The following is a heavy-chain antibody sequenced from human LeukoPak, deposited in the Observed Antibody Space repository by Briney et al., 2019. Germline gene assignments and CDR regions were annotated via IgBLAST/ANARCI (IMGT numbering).Heavy chain of an antibody. D-gene: IGHD3-16*01. Sequence: PSETLSLTCTVSGGSISSNYWSWIRQPPGKGLDWIGYIYYSGNTNYNPSLKSRVTMSVDTSKNQLSLKLSSVTAADTAVYYCARPRGEFHYYAFDIWGHGTMVTVSS. V-gene: IGHV4-59*08. CDR2: IYYSGNT. CDR3: ARPRGEFHYYAFDI. J-gene: IGHJ3*02. CDR1: GGSISSNY.